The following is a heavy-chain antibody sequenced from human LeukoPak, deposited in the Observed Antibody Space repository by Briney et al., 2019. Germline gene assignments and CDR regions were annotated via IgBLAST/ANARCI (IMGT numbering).Heavy chain of an antibody. CDR3: ASPGMMIHDAFDI. Sequence: GASVKVSCKASGYTFTSYGISWVRQAPGQGLEWMGWISAYNGNTNYAQKLQGRVTITADESTSTAYMELSSLRSEDTAVYYCASPGMMIHDAFDIWGQGTMVTVSS. J-gene: IGHJ3*02. V-gene: IGHV1-18*01. CDR2: ISAYNGNT. D-gene: IGHD3-22*01. CDR1: GYTFTSYG.